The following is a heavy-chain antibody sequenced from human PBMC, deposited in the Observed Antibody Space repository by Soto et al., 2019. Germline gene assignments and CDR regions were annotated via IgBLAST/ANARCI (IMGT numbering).Heavy chain of an antibody. V-gene: IGHV3-23*01. J-gene: IGHJ6*02. CDR2: ISGGGGST. CDR1: GFTFSNYA. CDR3: AKGYSSGWYEHDNYYGIDV. Sequence: EVQLLESGGGLVQPGGSLRLYCAASGFTFSNYAMSWVRQAPGKGLEWVSAISGGGGSTFYADSVRGRFTISRDNSKNTLYLQMNSLRAEDTAVYYCAKGYSSGWYEHDNYYGIDVLGQGTTVTVSS. D-gene: IGHD6-19*01.